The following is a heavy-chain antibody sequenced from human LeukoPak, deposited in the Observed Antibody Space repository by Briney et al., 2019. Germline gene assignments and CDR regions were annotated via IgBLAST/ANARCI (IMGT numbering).Heavy chain of an antibody. Sequence: GESLKISCKGSGYSFPTFWIGWVRQMPGKGLGWMGIIYPGDSDTRYSPSFQGQVTISADESISTAYLQWSSLKASDTAMYYCARQEGATRDYWGQGTLVTVSS. D-gene: IGHD1-26*01. CDR3: ARQEGATRDY. CDR2: IYPGDSDT. J-gene: IGHJ4*02. CDR1: GYSFPTFW. V-gene: IGHV5-51*01.